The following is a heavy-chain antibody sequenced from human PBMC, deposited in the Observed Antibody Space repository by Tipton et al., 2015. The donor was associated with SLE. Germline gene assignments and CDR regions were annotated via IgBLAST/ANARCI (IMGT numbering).Heavy chain of an antibody. J-gene: IGHJ4*02. Sequence: TLSLTCTVSGGSISSYYWSWIRQPAGKGLEWIGRIYTSGSTNYNPSLKSRGTMSVDTSKNQFSLKLSSVTAADTAVYYCARDLSIAAAGTFDYWGQGTLVTVSS. CDR2: IYTSGST. D-gene: IGHD6-13*01. V-gene: IGHV4-4*07. CDR3: ARDLSIAAAGTFDY. CDR1: GGSISSYY.